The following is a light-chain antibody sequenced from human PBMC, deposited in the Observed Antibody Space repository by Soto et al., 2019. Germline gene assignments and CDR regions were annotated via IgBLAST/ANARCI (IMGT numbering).Light chain of an antibody. CDR2: GNT. Sequence: QSVLTQPPSLSGAPGQNIIISCTGGGSNIGAGFDVHWYQQLPGTDPTLLIYGNTNRPSGVTDRCSGSKSGTSASLVITGLQAEDEADYYCQSYDTGLSGPVVFGGGTEVTVL. CDR3: QSYDTGLSGPVV. CDR1: GSNIGAGFD. V-gene: IGLV1-40*01. J-gene: IGLJ2*01.